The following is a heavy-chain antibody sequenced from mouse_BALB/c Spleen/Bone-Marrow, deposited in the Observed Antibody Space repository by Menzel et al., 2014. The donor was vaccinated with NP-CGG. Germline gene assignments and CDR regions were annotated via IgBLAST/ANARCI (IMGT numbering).Heavy chain of an antibody. CDR1: GYIFTSYW. V-gene: IGHV1-69*02. CDR2: IYPSDSYT. CDR3: TRWKLLYSMDY. J-gene: IGHJ4*01. Sequence: VKLMESGAELVRPGASVKLSCKASGYIFTSYWINWVKQRPGQGLEWIGNIYPSDSYTNYNQKFKDKATLTVDKSSSTAYMQRSSPTSEDSAVYYCTRWKLLYSMDYWGQGTSVTVSS.